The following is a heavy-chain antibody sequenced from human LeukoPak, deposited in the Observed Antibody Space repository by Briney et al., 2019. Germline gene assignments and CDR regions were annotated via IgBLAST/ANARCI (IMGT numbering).Heavy chain of an antibody. V-gene: IGHV4-59*01. CDR3: ARVSPITMVRGVITEPPDY. Sequence: PETLSLTCTLSARSISSYYWSWIRQPPGKGLEWIGYIYYSGSNNYNPSLKSRVTISVDTSKNQFSLKLSSVTAADTAVYYCARVSPITMVRGVITEPPDYWGQGTLVTVSS. J-gene: IGHJ4*02. D-gene: IGHD3-10*01. CDR1: ARSISSYY. CDR2: IYYSGSN.